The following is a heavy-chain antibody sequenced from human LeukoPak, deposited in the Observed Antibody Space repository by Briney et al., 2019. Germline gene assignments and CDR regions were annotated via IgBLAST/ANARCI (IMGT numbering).Heavy chain of an antibody. CDR1: GYTFTSYD. D-gene: IGHD2/OR15-2a*01. CDR3: ARGPLIANDYYYYGMDV. CDR2: MNPNSGNT. V-gene: IGHV1-8*01. J-gene: IGHJ6*02. Sequence: ASVKVSCKASGYTFTSYDINWVRQATGQGLEWLGWMNPNSGNTGYAQKFQGRVTMTRNTSISTAYMELSSLRSEDTAVYYCARGPLIANDYYYYGMDVWGQGTTVTASS.